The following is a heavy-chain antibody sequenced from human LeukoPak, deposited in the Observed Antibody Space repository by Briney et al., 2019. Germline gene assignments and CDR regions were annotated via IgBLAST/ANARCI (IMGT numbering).Heavy chain of an antibody. Sequence: PSETLSLTCAVYGGSFSGYYWSWLRQPPGKGLEWIGEINHSGSTNYNPSLKSRVTISVDTSKNQFSLKLSSVTAADTAVYYCAGGPSIAAAGTRGYYFDYWGQGTLVTVSS. D-gene: IGHD6-13*01. CDR3: AGGPSIAAAGTRGYYFDY. CDR1: GGSFSGYY. J-gene: IGHJ4*02. V-gene: IGHV4-34*01. CDR2: INHSGST.